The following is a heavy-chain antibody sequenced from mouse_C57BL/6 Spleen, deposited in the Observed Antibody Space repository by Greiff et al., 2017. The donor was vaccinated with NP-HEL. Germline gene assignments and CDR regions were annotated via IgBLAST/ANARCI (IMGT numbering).Heavy chain of an antibody. CDR2: IYPGDGDT. Sequence: QVQLQQSGAELVKPGASVKISCKASGYAFSSYWMNWVKQRPGKGLEWIGQIYPGDGDTNYNGKFKGKATLTADKSSITAYMQLSSLTSEDSAVYFCARGGYYGNPFDVWGTGTTVTVSA. V-gene: IGHV1-80*01. D-gene: IGHD2-1*01. J-gene: IGHJ1*03. CDR1: GYAFSSYW. CDR3: ARGGYYGNPFDV.